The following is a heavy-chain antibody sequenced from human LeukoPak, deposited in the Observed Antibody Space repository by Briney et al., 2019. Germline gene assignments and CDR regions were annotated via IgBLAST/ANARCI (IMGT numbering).Heavy chain of an antibody. J-gene: IGHJ4*02. Sequence: PGGSLRLSCAVSGFTFSSFAMSWVRQAPGKGLGWVSAISGSGGNTYNADSVKGRFTISRDNSKNTLYLQMNSLRVEDTAVYYCAKGGRCSGGSCYYLHDYWGQGTPVTVSS. CDR1: GFTFSSFA. V-gene: IGHV3-23*01. CDR3: AKGGRCSGGSCYYLHDY. CDR2: ISGSGGNT. D-gene: IGHD2-15*01.